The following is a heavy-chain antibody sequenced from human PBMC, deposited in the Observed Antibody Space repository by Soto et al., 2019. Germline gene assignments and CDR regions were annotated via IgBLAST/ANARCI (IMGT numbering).Heavy chain of an antibody. CDR1: NYSISSGYY. J-gene: IGHJ4*02. D-gene: IGHD3-16*01. V-gene: IGHV4-38-2*02. Sequence: NPSETLSLTCTVSNYSISSGYYWGWIRQSPGEGLEWVVSMYHSGTTYYNPSLKSRVIISVDTSKNQFSLKLTSVTSTDTAVYFCARVAFGPIDYWGQRSLVTVSS. CDR3: ARVAFGPIDY. CDR2: MYHSGTT.